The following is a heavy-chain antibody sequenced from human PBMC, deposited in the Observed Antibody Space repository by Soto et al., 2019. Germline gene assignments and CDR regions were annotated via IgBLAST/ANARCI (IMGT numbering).Heavy chain of an antibody. V-gene: IGHV3-7*05. CDR2: INPDGSLS. J-gene: IGHJ3*02. Sequence: GESLKISCAASGFTFSSYWMTWVRQPPGKGLEWVANINPDGSLSYYVDSMKGRFTISRDNTENSLFLHLNSLRAEDTAVYYCTRDFSPVPYSGRFYDAFDIWGQGTMVTVSS. D-gene: IGHD1-26*01. CDR3: TRDFSPVPYSGRFYDAFDI. CDR1: GFTFSSYW.